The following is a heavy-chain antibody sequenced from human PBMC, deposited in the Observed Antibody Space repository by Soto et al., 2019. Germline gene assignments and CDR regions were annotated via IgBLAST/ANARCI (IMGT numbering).Heavy chain of an antibody. V-gene: IGHV3-7*03. Sequence: GSLRLSCAVSGFSFGSYWMSWVRQAPGKGLEWLASIKGDGSERYYLDSVKGRFTISRDNAKDSLSLQMNSLRGEDTAFYYCARDVGPVTIFGEALSGYFDFWGQGTLVTVSS. J-gene: IGHJ4*02. CDR1: GFSFGSYW. D-gene: IGHD3-3*01. CDR2: IKGDGSER. CDR3: ARDVGPVTIFGEALSGYFDF.